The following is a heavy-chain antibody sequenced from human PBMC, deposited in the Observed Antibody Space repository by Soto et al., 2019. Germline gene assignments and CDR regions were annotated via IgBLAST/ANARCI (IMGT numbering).Heavy chain of an antibody. J-gene: IGHJ6*02. CDR3: ASELELRLVYYGMDV. CDR2: IIPIFGTA. V-gene: IGHV1-69*13. Sequence: ASVKVSCKASGGTFSSYAISWVRQAPGQGLEWMGGIIPIFGTANYAQKFQGRVTITADESTSTAYMELSSLRSEDTAVYYCASELELRLVYYGMDVWGQGTTVTVSS. D-gene: IGHD1-7*01. CDR1: GGTFSSYA.